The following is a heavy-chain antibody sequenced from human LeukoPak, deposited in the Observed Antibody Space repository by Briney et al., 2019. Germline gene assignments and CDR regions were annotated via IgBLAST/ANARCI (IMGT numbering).Heavy chain of an antibody. CDR3: AKSGGGYLDY. D-gene: IGHD3-22*01. CDR2: ISGSGTRT. J-gene: IGHJ4*02. CDR1: GFTYRTYG. Sequence: PGGSLRLSCAASGFTYRTYGMSWVRQAPGRGLEWVSHISGSGTRTYYADSVKGRFTISGDNSKTTLYLQMNSLRAGDTAVYYCAKSGGGYLDYWGQGTLVTVSS. V-gene: IGHV3-23*01.